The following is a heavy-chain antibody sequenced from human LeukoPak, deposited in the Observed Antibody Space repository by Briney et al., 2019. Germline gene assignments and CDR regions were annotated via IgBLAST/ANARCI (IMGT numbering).Heavy chain of an antibody. CDR3: ARGYFDWLFYY. CDR1: GFTFSSYG. CDR2: ISSSSSYI. D-gene: IGHD3-9*01. Sequence: GGSLRLSCAASGFTFSSYGMHWVRQAPGKGLEWVSSISSSSSYIFYADSVKGRFIISRDNAKNSLYLQMNSLRAEDTAVYFCARGYFDWLFYYWGQGTLVTVSS. J-gene: IGHJ4*02. V-gene: IGHV3-21*01.